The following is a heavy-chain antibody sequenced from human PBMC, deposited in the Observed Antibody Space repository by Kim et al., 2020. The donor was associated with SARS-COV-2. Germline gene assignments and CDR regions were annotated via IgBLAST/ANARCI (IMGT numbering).Heavy chain of an antibody. CDR2: INHSGST. CDR3: ASIYYAFWSGYTGVGYYG. V-gene: IGHV4-34*01. J-gene: IGHJ6*01. D-gene: IGHD3-3*01. CDR1: GGSFSGYY. Sequence: SETLSLTCAVYGGSFSGYYWSWIRQPPGKGLEWIGEINHSGSTNYNPSLKSRVTISVDTSKNQFSLKLSSVTAADTAVYYCASIYYAFWSGYTGVGYYG.